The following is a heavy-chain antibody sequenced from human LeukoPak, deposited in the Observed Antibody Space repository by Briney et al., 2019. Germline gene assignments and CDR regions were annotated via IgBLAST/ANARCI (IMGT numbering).Heavy chain of an antibody. J-gene: IGHJ4*02. Sequence: GASVKVSCKASGYTFTDYYMHWVRQAPGQGLEWMGWINPNSGGTNYAQKFQGRVTMTRDTSISTAYMELSRLRSDDTAVYYCAIQMFNYYARLDYWGQGTLVTVSP. CDR2: INPNSGGT. CDR3: AIQMFNYYARLDY. D-gene: IGHD3-22*01. V-gene: IGHV1-2*02. CDR1: GYTFTDYY.